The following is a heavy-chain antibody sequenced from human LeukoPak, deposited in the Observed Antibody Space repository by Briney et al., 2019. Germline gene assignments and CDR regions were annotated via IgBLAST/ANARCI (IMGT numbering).Heavy chain of an antibody. CDR2: IYYSGST. CDR1: GGSISSYY. Sequence: SETLSLTCTVSGGSISSYYWSWIRQPPGKGLEWIGYIYYSGSTNYNPSLKSRVTISVDTSKNQFSLKLSSVTAADTAVYYCARGSSSSTPSFDYWGQGTLVTVSS. CDR3: ARGSSSSTPSFDY. V-gene: IGHV4-59*01. J-gene: IGHJ4*02. D-gene: IGHD6-13*01.